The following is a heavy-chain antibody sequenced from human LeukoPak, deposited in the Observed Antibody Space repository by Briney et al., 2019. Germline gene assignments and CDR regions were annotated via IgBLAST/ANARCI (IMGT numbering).Heavy chain of an antibody. CDR3: ARERGYSYGYSDY. CDR2: ISSSSSYI. Sequence: PGGSLRLSCAASGSTFSSYSMNWVRQAPGKGLEWVSSISSSSSYIYYADSVKGRFTISRDNAKNSLYLQMNSLRAEDTAVYYCARERGYSYGYSDYWGQGTLVTVSS. D-gene: IGHD5-18*01. V-gene: IGHV3-21*01. J-gene: IGHJ4*02. CDR1: GSTFSSYS.